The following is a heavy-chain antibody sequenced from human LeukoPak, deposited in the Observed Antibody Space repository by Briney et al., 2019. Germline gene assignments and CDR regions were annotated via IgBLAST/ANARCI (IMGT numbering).Heavy chain of an antibody. J-gene: IGHJ3*02. Sequence: SETLSLTCAVSGGSISSGGYSWSWIRQPPGKGLEWIGYIYHSGSTYYNPSLKSRVTISVDRSKNQFSLKLSSVTAADTAVYYCVGGSGSLDAFDIWGQGTMVTVSS. CDR2: IYHSGST. CDR3: VGGSGSLDAFDI. D-gene: IGHD3-10*01. V-gene: IGHV4-30-2*01. CDR1: GGSISSGGYS.